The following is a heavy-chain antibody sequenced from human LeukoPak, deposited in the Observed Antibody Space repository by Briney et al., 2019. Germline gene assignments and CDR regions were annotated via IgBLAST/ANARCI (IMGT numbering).Heavy chain of an antibody. CDR1: GFTFSSYA. Sequence: QPGGSLRLSCAASGFTFSSYAMSWVRQAPGKGLEWVSAISGSGGSTYYADSVKGRFTISRDNSKNTLYLQMNSLRAEDTAVYYCARALIDSIVVGHYYYYYGMDVWGQGTTVTVSS. J-gene: IGHJ6*02. V-gene: IGHV3-23*01. CDR2: ISGSGGST. D-gene: IGHD3-22*01. CDR3: ARALIDSIVVGHYYYYYGMDV.